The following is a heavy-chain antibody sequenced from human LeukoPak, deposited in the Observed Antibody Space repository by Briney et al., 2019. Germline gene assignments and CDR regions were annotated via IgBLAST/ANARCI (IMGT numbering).Heavy chain of an antibody. CDR3: ARPRTSSRYFQH. CDR2: INHSGST. D-gene: IGHD3-10*01. J-gene: IGHJ1*01. CDR1: GGSFSGYY. Sequence: PSEPLSLTCAVYGGSFSGYYWSWIRQPPGKGLEWIGEINHSGSTNYNPSLKSRVTISVDTSKNHFSLKLSSVTAADTAVYYCARPRTSSRYFQHSGQGTLVTVSS. V-gene: IGHV4-34*01.